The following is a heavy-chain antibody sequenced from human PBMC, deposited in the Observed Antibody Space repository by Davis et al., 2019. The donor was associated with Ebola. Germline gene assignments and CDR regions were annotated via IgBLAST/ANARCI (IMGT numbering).Heavy chain of an antibody. J-gene: IGHJ4*02. Sequence: GESLKISCAASGFTFSSYAMSWVRQAPGRGLEWVSAISGSGGSTYYADSVKGRFTISRDNSKNTLYLQMNSLRAEDTAVYYCTGGSGSYRDYWGQGTLVTVSS. V-gene: IGHV3-23*01. CDR1: GFTFSSYA. D-gene: IGHD1-26*01. CDR3: TGGSGSYRDY. CDR2: ISGSGGST.